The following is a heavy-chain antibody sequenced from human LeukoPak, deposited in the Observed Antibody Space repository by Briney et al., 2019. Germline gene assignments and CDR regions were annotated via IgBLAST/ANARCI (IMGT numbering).Heavy chain of an antibody. CDR3: ARDAVTRGVVGPIRDIEAY. CDR2: ISSSSSYI. D-gene: IGHD1-26*01. J-gene: IGHJ4*02. Sequence: GGSLRLSCAASGFTFSSNSMNWVRQAPGKGLEWLSSISSSSSYIYYADSVKGRFTISRDNAKNSLYLQMNSLRAEDTAVYYCARDAVTRGVVGPIRDIEAYWGQGTLVTVSS. V-gene: IGHV3-21*01. CDR1: GFTFSSNS.